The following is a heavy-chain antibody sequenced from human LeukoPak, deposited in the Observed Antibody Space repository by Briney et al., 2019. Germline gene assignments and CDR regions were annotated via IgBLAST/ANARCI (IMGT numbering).Heavy chain of an antibody. J-gene: IGHJ4*02. CDR1: RFTFNNYA. CDR2: ISGSGYST. V-gene: IGHV3-23*01. D-gene: IGHD1-26*01. Sequence: GGSLRLSCVASRFTFNNYAMTWVRQAPGKGLEWVSAISGSGYSTYYADSVKGRFTISRDNSKNTLYLQMNSLRAEDKALYFCAQWSRYFDYWGQGTLVTVSS. CDR3: AQWSRYFDY.